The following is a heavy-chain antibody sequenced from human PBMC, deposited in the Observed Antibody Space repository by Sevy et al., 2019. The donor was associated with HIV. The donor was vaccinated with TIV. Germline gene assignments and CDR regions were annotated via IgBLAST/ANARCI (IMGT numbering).Heavy chain of an antibody. CDR2: LYYGGST. D-gene: IGHD2-8*01. V-gene: IGHV4-39*01. CDR1: GGSISGSTNY. CDR3: VRHLTNYLYWYFDL. J-gene: IGHJ2*01. Sequence: SETLSLTCTVSGGSISGSTNYWGWIRQSPGKGLEWIGSLYYGGSTYLNPSLKSRVTTSVDTSKNQFSLKLNSVTAADPAVYYCVRHLTNYLYWYFDLWGRGALVTVSS.